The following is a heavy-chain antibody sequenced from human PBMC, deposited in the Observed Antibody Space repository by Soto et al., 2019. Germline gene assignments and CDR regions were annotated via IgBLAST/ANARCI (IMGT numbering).Heavy chain of an antibody. CDR2: IWYDGSNK. Sequence: GGSLRLSCTVSGFTFRSYGMHWVRQAPGKGLEWVAVIWYDGSNKNYADSVKGRFTISRDNPENTLFLQMNSLRVEDTAVYYCARRNGYNYGESDHWGQGTLVTVSS. CDR3: ARRNGYNYGESDH. J-gene: IGHJ4*02. D-gene: IGHD5-18*01. V-gene: IGHV3-33*01. CDR1: GFTFRSYG.